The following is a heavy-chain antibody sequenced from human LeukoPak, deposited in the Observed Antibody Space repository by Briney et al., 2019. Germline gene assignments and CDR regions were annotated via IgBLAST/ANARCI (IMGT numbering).Heavy chain of an antibody. CDR1: GGSVSSDSYY. CDR2: IYYSGST. CDR3: ARRHGPEAFDY. V-gene: IGHV4-61*01. Sequence: SETLSLTCAVSGGSVSSDSYYWNWIRQPPGKGLEWIGYIYYSGSTSYNPSLKSRVTISVDTSKNQFSLKLSSVTAADTAVYYCARRHGPEAFDYWGQGTLVTVSS. J-gene: IGHJ4*02.